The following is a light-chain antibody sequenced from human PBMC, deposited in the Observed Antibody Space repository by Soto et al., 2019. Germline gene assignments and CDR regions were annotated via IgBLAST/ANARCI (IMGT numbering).Light chain of an antibody. CDR2: DVS. V-gene: IGLV2-14*01. CDR1: SSDVGGYSY. CDR3: ASYTTSSTYV. Sequence: SVLTQPASVSGSPGQSIAISCTGTSSDVGGYSYVSWYQQQPGKAPKLVISDVSTRPSGVSDRFSGSKSGNTASLTISGLQTEDEADYYCASYTTSSTYVFGPGTRSPS. J-gene: IGLJ1*01.